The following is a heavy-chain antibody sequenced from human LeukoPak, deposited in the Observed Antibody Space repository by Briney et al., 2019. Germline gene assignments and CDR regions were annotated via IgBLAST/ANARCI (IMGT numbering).Heavy chain of an antibody. J-gene: IGHJ4*02. CDR2: ISSGSDYI. V-gene: IGHV3-21*01. CDR1: GFTFSSYS. CDR3: ASTNHYYGSGTHDYYFDY. Sequence: GGSLRLSCATSGFTFSSYSMNWVRQAPGTGLEWVSSISSGSDYIYYADSVKGRFTISRGNAKNSLYLQMTSLRAEDTAVYYCASTNHYYGSGTHDYYFDYWGQGTLLTVSS. D-gene: IGHD3-10*01.